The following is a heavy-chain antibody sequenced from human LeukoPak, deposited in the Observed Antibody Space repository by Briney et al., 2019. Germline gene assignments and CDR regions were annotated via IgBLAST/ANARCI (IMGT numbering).Heavy chain of an antibody. CDR3: ARDIGSRWYYFDY. CDR1: GFTFSSYW. D-gene: IGHD6-13*01. J-gene: IGHJ4*02. CDR2: IQQDGSAK. V-gene: IGHV3-7*01. Sequence: GGSLRLSCAASGFTFSSYWMSWVRQAPGKGLEWVANIQQDGSAKHYVDSVRGRFTISRDNAKNSLYLQMNSLRAEDTAVYYCARDIGSRWYYFDYWGQGTLATVSS.